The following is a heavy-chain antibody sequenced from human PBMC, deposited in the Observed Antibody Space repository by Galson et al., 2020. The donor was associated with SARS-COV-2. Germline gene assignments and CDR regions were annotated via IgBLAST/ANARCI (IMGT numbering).Heavy chain of an antibody. CDR3: ARTYYCGGDRYSEYNWFDP. D-gene: IGHD2-21*01. CDR1: GGSISSSSYY. J-gene: IGHJ5*02. Sequence: SETLSLTCTVSGGSISSSSYYWGWIRQPPGKGLEWIGSIYYSGSTYYNPSLKSRVTISVDTSKNQFSLKLSSVTAADTAVYYCARTYYCGGDRYSEYNWFDPWGQGTLVTVSS. CDR2: IYYSGST. V-gene: IGHV4-39*07.